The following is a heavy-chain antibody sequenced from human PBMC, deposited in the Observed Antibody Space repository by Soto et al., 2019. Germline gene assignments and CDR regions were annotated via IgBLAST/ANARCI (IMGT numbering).Heavy chain of an antibody. J-gene: IGHJ4*02. V-gene: IGHV1-69*08. CDR2: IIPILGIA. Sequence: QVQLVQSGAEVKKPGSSVKVSCKASGGTFSSYTISWVRQAPVQGLEWMGRIIPILGIANYAQKFQGRVTITADKSTITAYMELSSLRSEDTAVYYCARDFRYCSSTSCPLDYWGQGTLVTVSS. CDR3: ARDFRYCSSTSCPLDY. D-gene: IGHD2-2*01. CDR1: GGTFSSYT.